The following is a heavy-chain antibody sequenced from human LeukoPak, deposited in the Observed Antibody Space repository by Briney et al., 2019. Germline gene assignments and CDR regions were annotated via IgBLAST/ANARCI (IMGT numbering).Heavy chain of an antibody. CDR3: ARGRRGSSGPWSWYLDL. Sequence: ASVKVPCKASGFTLTNFDINWVRQATGQGLEWMGWMSSNTGNTGYAQEFQGRVTMTRDTSIGTAYMELTNLRSEDTAVYYCARGRRGSSGPWSWYLDLWGRGTLVTASS. V-gene: IGHV1-8*01. CDR2: MSSNTGNT. D-gene: IGHD3-22*01. CDR1: GFTLTNFD. J-gene: IGHJ2*01.